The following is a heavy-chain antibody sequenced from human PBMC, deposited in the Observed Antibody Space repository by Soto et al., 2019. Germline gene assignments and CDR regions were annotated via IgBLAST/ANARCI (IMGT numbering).Heavy chain of an antibody. Sequence: ASVKVSCKASGYSFTGYGISWVRQAPGQGLEWMGIINPSGGSTSYAQKFQGRVTMTRDTSTSTVYMELSSLRSEDTAVYYCARATVTRYFDLWGRGTLVTVSS. CDR2: INPSGGST. D-gene: IGHD4-4*01. J-gene: IGHJ2*01. V-gene: IGHV1-46*01. CDR3: ARATVTRYFDL. CDR1: GYSFTGYG.